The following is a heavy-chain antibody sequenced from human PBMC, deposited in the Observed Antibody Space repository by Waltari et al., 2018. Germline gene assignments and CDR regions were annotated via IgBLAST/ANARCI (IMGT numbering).Heavy chain of an antibody. V-gene: IGHV4-61*01. Sequence: QVQLQESGPGLVKPSETLSLICPVPGVSVNRAPYSWSWIRQTPGKGLEWIGYMYYSGHTKYNPSLKSRLTISVDTSKKQVSLNLASVTAADTAMYYCARQGTMIQGAFDIWGQGTMVTVSS. D-gene: IGHD3-10*01. J-gene: IGHJ3*02. CDR3: ARQGTMIQGAFDI. CDR2: MYYSGHT. CDR1: GVSVNRAPYS.